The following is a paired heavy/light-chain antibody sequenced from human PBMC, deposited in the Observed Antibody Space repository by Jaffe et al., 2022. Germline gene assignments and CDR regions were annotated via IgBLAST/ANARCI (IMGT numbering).Light chain of an antibody. CDR2: WAS. CDR3: QQYSTSPQTWT. CDR1: QSVLHTSNNKNY. V-gene: IGKV4-1*01. J-gene: IGKJ1*01. Sequence: DIVMTQSPDSLAVSLGERATISCKSSQSVLHTSNNKNYLAWYQQRPGQPPKLLIYWASSRDAGVPARFSGSGSGTDFTLTISSLQAEDVAVYYCQQYSTSPQTWTFGQGTKVEI.
Heavy chain of an antibody. CDR2: IYWNGEQ. Sequence: QITLKEAGPTVLKPTETLTLTCTFSGFSFSISGVGVGWLRQPPGKTLEWLALIYWNGEQLYSPSLKTRLTVTKDTSKSQVVLTLTNVDPDDTATYYCAHGADYISGGYLVGHFDYWGQGALVTVSS. V-gene: IGHV2-5*01. J-gene: IGHJ4*02. D-gene: IGHD3-16*01. CDR3: AHGADYISGGYLVGHFDY. CDR1: GFSFSISGVG.